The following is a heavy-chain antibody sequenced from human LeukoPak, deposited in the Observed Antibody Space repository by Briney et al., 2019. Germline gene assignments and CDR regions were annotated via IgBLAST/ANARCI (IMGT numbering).Heavy chain of an antibody. Sequence: GGSLRLSCVASGFTFSKGLEWISAISGNGGDTYYADSVKGRFTISRDNSKNTLYLQMNSLRAEDTAVYYCAKGQVSVGASLRFDYWGQGTLVTVSS. D-gene: IGHD1-26*01. CDR2: ISGNGGDT. V-gene: IGHV3-23*01. J-gene: IGHJ4*02. CDR3: AKGQVSVGASLRFDY. CDR1: GFTFS.